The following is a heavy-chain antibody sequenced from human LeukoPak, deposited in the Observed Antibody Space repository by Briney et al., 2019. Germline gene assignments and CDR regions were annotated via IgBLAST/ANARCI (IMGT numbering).Heavy chain of an antibody. Sequence: LXCXASGFTFXNXXMSXVXQXXGXGXEWXGXXKSKTDGGTTDYAAPVKGRFTISRDDSKSIAYLQMNSLKTEDTAVYYCTRDTIWEYSSSWGYYYMDVWGKGTTVTVSS. V-gene: IGHV3-15*01. J-gene: IGHJ6*03. CDR2: XKSKTDGGTT. D-gene: IGHD6-6*01. CDR1: GFTFXNXX. CDR3: TRDTIWEYSSSWGYYYMDV.